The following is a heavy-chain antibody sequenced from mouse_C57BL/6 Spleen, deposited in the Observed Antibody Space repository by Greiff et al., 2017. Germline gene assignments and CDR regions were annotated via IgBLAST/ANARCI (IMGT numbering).Heavy chain of an antibody. D-gene: IGHD2-2*01. V-gene: IGHV1-66*01. CDR3: AREGYYGYDEY. CDR2: IYPGSGNT. CDR1: DYNFTSYY. J-gene: IGHJ2*01. Sequence: QVQLKESGPALVKPGASVKISCQTSDYNFTSYYIHWVKQRPGQGHEWIERIYPGSGNTKNDEKFKGKATLTLDTSSSTAYMQLSRLTSENTAVYFCAREGYYGYDEYWGQGT.